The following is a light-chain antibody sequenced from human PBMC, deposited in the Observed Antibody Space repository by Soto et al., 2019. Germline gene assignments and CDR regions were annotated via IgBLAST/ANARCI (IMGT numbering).Light chain of an antibody. CDR3: QQYNSYSGT. Sequence: DIQMTQSPSTLSASVGDRVTITCRASQRISNWLAWYQQQPGKAPKLVIYRASTLESGVPSRFSGSGSGTEFTLTISSLQPDDFATYFCQQYNSYSGTFGPGTKVDIK. CDR2: RAS. CDR1: QRISNW. V-gene: IGKV1-5*03. J-gene: IGKJ3*01.